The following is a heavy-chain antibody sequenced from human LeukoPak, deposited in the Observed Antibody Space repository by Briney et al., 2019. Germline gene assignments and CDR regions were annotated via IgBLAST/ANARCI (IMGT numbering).Heavy chain of an antibody. V-gene: IGHV3-30*18. J-gene: IGHJ6*02. D-gene: IGHD1-26*01. CDR3: AKPGATRRDFYYYGMDV. CDR1: RFTFRNYG. CDR2: ISYDGQTK. Sequence: GGSLRLSCSASRFTFRNYGMYWVRQAPGKGLEWVALISYDGQTKYYADSVKGRFTISRHNSENTLYLQMNSLRIEDTAVYYCAKPGATRRDFYYYGMDVWGQGTTVTVSS.